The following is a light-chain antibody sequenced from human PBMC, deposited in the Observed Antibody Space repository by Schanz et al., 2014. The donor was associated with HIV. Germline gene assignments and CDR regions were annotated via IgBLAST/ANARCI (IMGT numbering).Light chain of an antibody. J-gene: IGLJ2*01. Sequence: QSALTQPASVSGSPGQSVTISCTGTSSDVGGYNYVSWYQQHPGKAPKLMIYEVSKRPSGVPDRFSGSKSGNTASLSIAGLQAEDEADYFCCSYVHFTRTVVFGGGTKLTVL. CDR2: EVS. V-gene: IGLV2-8*01. CDR1: SSDVGGYNY. CDR3: CSYVHFTRTVV.